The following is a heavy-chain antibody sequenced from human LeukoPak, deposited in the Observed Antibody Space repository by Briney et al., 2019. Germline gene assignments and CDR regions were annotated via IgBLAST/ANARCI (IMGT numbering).Heavy chain of an antibody. J-gene: IGHJ4*02. CDR2: ISSSSTI. CDR1: GFTFSSYS. D-gene: IGHD6-13*01. Sequence: GGSLRLSCAASGFTFSSYSMNWVRQAPGKGLEWVSYISSSSTIYYADSVKGRFTISRDNAKYSLYLQMNSLRAEDTAVYYCARVPLIAALDYWGQGTLVTVSS. V-gene: IGHV3-48*04. CDR3: ARVPLIAALDY.